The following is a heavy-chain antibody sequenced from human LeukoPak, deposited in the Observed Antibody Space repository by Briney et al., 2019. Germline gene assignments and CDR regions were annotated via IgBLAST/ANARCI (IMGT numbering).Heavy chain of an antibody. CDR1: GFVFSHYT. J-gene: IGHJ4*02. V-gene: IGHV3-23*01. CDR2: INGSGDVT. D-gene: IGHD3-10*01. CDR3: AKSDCGSHGCKLLNY. Sequence: GGSLRVFCAVSGFVFSHYTMTWVRQGPGKGLEGVSSINGSGDVTLYADSVMGRFTISRDNAKNTVSLQMNNLRAEDTAVYYCAKSDCGSHGCKLLNYWGQGTLVTASS.